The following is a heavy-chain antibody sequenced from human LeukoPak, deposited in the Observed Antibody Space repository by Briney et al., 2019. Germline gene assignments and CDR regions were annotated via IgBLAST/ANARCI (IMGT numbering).Heavy chain of an antibody. J-gene: IGHJ3*02. CDR3: ASPTTVTTIAFDI. D-gene: IGHD4-17*01. V-gene: IGHV5-51*01. CDR2: IYPGDSDT. CDR1: GYRFTSYW. Sequence: GEPLKISCKGSGYRFTSYWIGWARQMPGKGLEWMGIIYPGDSDTRYSPSFQGQVTISADKSISTAYLQWSSLKASDTAMYYCASPTTVTTIAFDIWGQGTMVTVSS.